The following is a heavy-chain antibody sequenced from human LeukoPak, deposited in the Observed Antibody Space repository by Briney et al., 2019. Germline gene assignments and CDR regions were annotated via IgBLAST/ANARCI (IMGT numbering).Heavy chain of an antibody. J-gene: IGHJ6*03. CDR1: GFTFSSSW. CDR2: IRFDATIK. D-gene: IGHD6-19*01. CDR3: ARADYYFFMDV. V-gene: IGHV3-30*02. Sequence: GGSLRLSCAASGFTFSSSWMHWVCQAPGKGLEWVACIRFDATIKYYTDSVKGRFTIARDNSKNTVYFQMNSLRPEDTAVYYCARADYYFFMDVWGKGTTVTVSS.